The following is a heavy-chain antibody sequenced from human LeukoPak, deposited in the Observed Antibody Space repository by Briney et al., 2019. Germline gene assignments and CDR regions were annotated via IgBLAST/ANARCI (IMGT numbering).Heavy chain of an antibody. Sequence: ETLSLTCSVSGDSITSYNWNWVRQAPGKGLEWVSAISGSGGSTYYADSVKGRFTISRDNSKNTLYLQMNSLRAEDTAVYYCAKLSHYDYVWGSYRAPFFDYWGQGTLVTVSS. CDR3: AKLSHYDYVWGSYRAPFFDY. CDR2: ISGSGGST. V-gene: IGHV3-23*01. D-gene: IGHD3-16*01. J-gene: IGHJ4*02. CDR1: GDSITSYN.